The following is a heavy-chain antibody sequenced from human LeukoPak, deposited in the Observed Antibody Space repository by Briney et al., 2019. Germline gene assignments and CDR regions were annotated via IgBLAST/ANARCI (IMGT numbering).Heavy chain of an antibody. V-gene: IGHV3-49*03. CDR3: TRGRYDSSGYYYY. D-gene: IGHD3-22*01. Sequence: GGSLRLSCTASGFTFGDFAMSWFRQAPGKGLEWVGFIRSKAYGGTTEYAASVKGRFTISRDDSKSIAYLQMNSLKTEDTAVYYCTRGRYDSSGYYYYWGQGTLVTVSS. CDR2: IRSKAYGGTT. J-gene: IGHJ4*02. CDR1: GFTFGDFA.